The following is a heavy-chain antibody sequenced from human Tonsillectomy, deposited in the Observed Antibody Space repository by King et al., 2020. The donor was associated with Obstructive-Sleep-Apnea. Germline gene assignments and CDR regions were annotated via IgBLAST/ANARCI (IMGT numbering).Heavy chain of an antibody. V-gene: IGHV4-59*08. CDR3: ARHRSGSYYIFDY. Sequence: VQLQESGPALVKPSETLSLTCTVSGGSISNYYWSWIRQPPGKGLEWIGYIYYSVGTHSNPSLNSRVTISVNTSQNPFSLRLSSVTAADTAVFYCARHRSGSYYIFDYWGQGTLVTVSS. J-gene: IGHJ4*02. CDR1: GGSISNYY. D-gene: IGHD1-26*01. CDR2: IYYSVGT.